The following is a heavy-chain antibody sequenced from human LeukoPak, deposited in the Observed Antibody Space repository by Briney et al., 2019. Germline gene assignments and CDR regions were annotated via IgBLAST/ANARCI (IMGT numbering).Heavy chain of an antibody. Sequence: SETLSLTCAVYGGSFSGYYWSWIRQPPGKGLEWIGEINHSGSTNYNPSLKSRVTMSVDTSKNQFSLKLSSVTAADTAVYYCARDQGDPASLKFYYYMDVWGKGTTVTISS. CDR3: ARDQGDPASLKFYYYMDV. CDR1: GGSFSGYY. J-gene: IGHJ6*03. V-gene: IGHV4-34*01. CDR2: INHSGST. D-gene: IGHD2-21*02.